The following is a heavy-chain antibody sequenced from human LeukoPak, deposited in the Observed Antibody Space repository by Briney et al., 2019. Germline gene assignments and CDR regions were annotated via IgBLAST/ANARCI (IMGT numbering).Heavy chain of an antibody. CDR3: TSSYYDTSGFSRAFDS. CDR1: GFTFSSYS. D-gene: IGHD3-22*01. Sequence: GGSLRLSCAVSGFTFSSYSMNWVRQAPGKGLEWVSSIGSSGYYTFYVDSVEGRFTISRDNAKNSLYLQMNSLRAEDTAVYYCTSSYYDTSGFSRAFDSWGQGTLVTVSS. J-gene: IGHJ4*02. CDR2: IGSSGYYT. V-gene: IGHV3-21*01.